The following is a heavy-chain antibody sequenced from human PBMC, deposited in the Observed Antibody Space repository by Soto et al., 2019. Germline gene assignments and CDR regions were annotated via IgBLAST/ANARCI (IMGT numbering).Heavy chain of an antibody. D-gene: IGHD5-12*01. J-gene: IGHJ6*02. Sequence: PSETLSLTCTVSGGSISSGGYYWSWIRQHPGKGLEWIGYIYYSGSTYYNPSLKSRVTISVDTSKNQFSLKLSSVTAADTAVYYCAIRYSGYDFAPGTAYYYYGMDVWGQGTTVTVSS. V-gene: IGHV4-31*03. CDR1: GGSISSGGYY. CDR2: IYYSGST. CDR3: AIRYSGYDFAPGTAYYYYGMDV.